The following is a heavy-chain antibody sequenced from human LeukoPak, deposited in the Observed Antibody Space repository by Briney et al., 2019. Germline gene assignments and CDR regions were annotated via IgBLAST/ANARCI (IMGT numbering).Heavy chain of an antibody. V-gene: IGHV4-34*01. Sequence: SETLSLTCAVYGGSFSGYYWSWIRQPPGKGLEWIGEINHSGSTNYNPSLKSRVTISVDTSKNQFSLKVTSVTAADTAVYYCARDLRRRVTAIGYGPREYYYYMDVWGKGTTVTISS. D-gene: IGHD2-21*02. CDR3: ARDLRRRVTAIGYGPREYYYYMDV. J-gene: IGHJ6*03. CDR2: INHSGST. CDR1: GGSFSGYY.